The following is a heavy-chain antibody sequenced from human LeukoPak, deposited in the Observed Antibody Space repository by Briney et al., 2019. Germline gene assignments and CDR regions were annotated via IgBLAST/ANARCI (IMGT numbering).Heavy chain of an antibody. J-gene: IGHJ6*03. V-gene: IGHV3-15*01. CDR3: TTDCQGYYASGSLFGTPYYYYYMDV. Sequence: GGSLRLSCAASGFTFNNAWMSWVRQAPGKGLEWVGHIKSKTDGGTTDYAAPVKGRFTISRDDSKNTLYLQMTSLKTEDTAVYYCTTDCQGYYASGSLFGTPYYYYYMDVWGKGTTVTVSS. D-gene: IGHD3-10*01. CDR2: IKSKTDGGTT. CDR1: GFTFNNAW.